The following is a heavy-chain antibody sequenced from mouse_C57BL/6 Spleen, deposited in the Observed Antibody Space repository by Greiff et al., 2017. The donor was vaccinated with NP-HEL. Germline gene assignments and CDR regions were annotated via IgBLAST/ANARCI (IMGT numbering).Heavy chain of an antibody. D-gene: IGHD2-4*01. Sequence: QVQLKQPGAELVRPGSSVKLSCKASGYTFTSYWMHWVKQRPIQGLEWIGNIDPSDSETHYNQKFKDKATLTVDKSSSTAYMQLSSLTSEDSAVYYCARNDYDEGFADWGQGTLVTVSA. CDR1: GYTFTSYW. CDR2: IDPSDSET. V-gene: IGHV1-52*01. J-gene: IGHJ3*01. CDR3: ARNDYDEGFAD.